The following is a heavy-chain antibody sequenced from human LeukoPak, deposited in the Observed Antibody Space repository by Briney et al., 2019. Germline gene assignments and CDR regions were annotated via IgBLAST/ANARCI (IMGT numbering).Heavy chain of an antibody. CDR3: ARAGQEGYCSSTSCSRLEYYYYGMDV. D-gene: IGHD2-2*01. V-gene: IGHV3-21*04. CDR1: GFTFSSYS. J-gene: IGHJ6*02. CDR2: ISWNSGSI. Sequence: GGSLRLSCAASGFTFSSYSMNWVRQAPGKGLEWVSGISWNSGSIGYADSVKGRFTISRDNAKNSLYLQMNSLRAEDTAVYYCARAGQEGYCSSTSCSRLEYYYYGMDVWGQGTTVTVSS.